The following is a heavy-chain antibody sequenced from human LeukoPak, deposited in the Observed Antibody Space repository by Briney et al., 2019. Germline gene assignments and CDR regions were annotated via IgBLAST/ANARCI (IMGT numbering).Heavy chain of an antibody. D-gene: IGHD6-13*01. J-gene: IGHJ4*02. CDR2: IPYDGSNK. CDR1: GFTFDDYG. Sequence: PGGSLRLSCAASGFTFDDYGMSWVRHAPGKGLEWVALIPYDGSNKYYADSVKGRFTVSRDNSKNTLYLQMNSLRAEDTAVYYCVRGAYSSSWLNFDYWGQGTLVTVSS. V-gene: IGHV3-30*03. CDR3: VRGAYSSSWLNFDY.